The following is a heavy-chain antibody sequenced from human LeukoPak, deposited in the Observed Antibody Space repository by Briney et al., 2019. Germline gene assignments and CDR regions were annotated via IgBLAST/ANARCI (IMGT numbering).Heavy chain of an antibody. V-gene: IGHV4-34*01. CDR1: GGSFSGYY. D-gene: IGHD6-19*01. J-gene: IGHJ6*03. CDR3: ARVVTSGWPYYYYYYMDV. CDR2: INHSGST. Sequence: PSETLSLTCAVYGGSFSGYYWSWIRQPPGKGLEWIGEINHSGSTNYNPSLKSRVTISVDTSKNQFSLKLSSVTAADTAVYYCARVVTSGWPYYYYYYMDVWGKGTTVTVSS.